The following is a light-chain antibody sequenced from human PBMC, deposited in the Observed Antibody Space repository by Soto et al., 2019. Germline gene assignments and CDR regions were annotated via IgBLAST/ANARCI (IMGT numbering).Light chain of an antibody. Sequence: EIVLTQSPGTLSLSPGERATLSCRARQSVGSTYLAWYQQKPGQAPRLLIYGASTRATGIPARFSGSGSGTEFTLTISSLQSEDFAVYYCQQYNNWPPWTFGQGTKVDI. CDR3: QQYNNWPPWT. J-gene: IGKJ1*01. CDR2: GAS. V-gene: IGKV3-15*01. CDR1: QSVGSTY.